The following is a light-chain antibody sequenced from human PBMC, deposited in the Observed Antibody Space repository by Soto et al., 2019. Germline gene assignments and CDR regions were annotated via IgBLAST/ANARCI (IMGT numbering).Light chain of an antibody. V-gene: IGKV2-28*01. J-gene: IGKJ4*01. CDR3: MQPVQGLT. CDR1: QSLLYTDGNTY. CDR2: LAS. Sequence: DIVMTQSPLSLPVTPGEPASISCRSSQSLLYTDGNTYLEWFLQKPGQSPQLLIYLASNRASGVPDRLSGSGSGTDFTLKISRVEAEDVGFYYCMQPVQGLTFGGGTKVEIK.